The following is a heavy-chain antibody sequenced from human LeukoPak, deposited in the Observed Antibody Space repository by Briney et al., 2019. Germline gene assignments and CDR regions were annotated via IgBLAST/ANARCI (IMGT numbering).Heavy chain of an antibody. J-gene: IGHJ6*03. D-gene: IGHD1-14*01. CDR3: VATKATQPYYYNMDV. CDR2: IAHSGGTT. V-gene: IGHV3-23*01. Sequence: GGSLRLSCAASTFSFTSYAMNWVRQAPGMGLEWVSIIAHSGGTTHYADSVKGRFTISRDNSKSTLYLQMNSLRAGDTAVYYCVATKATQPYYYNMDVWGKGTTVTVSS. CDR1: TFSFTSYA.